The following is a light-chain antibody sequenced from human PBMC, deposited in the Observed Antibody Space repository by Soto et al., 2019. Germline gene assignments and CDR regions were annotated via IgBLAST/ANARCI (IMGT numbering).Light chain of an antibody. CDR3: LQYGISPSYT. CDR2: CAS. CDR1: QSVSSSRY. J-gene: IGKJ2*01. Sequence: EIVLTQSPGTLSLSPGERATLSCRASQSVSSSRYLAWYQQKPGQAPRLLIYCASSRATGIPDRFSVSGSATDFTLTISRLEPAYFPVYYFLQYGISPSYTFGQWTKLEIK. V-gene: IGKV3-20*01.